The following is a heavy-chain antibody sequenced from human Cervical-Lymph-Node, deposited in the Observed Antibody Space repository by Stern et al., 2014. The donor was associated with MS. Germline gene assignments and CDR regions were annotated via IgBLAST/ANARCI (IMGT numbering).Heavy chain of an antibody. V-gene: IGHV4-39*01. J-gene: IGHJ6*02. Sequence: QLVESGPGLVKPSETLSLTCSVSGDSITNTDYYWDWIRQTPERGLEWIGSCVSGGSPGHNPSLESRFTMSQDPSRNQFFLKLFSVTASDTAVYFCARRGPYYYGMDVWGQGTTVTVSS. CDR2: CVSGGSP. CDR1: GDSITNTDYY. CDR3: ARRGPYYYGMDV.